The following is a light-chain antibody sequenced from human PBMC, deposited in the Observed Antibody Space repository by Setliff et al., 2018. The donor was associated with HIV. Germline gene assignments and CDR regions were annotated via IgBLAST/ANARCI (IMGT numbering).Light chain of an antibody. CDR1: SRDVGAYNF. Sequence: QSALAQPASVSGSPGQSVTFSCTGSSRDVGAYNFVSWYQQHPGKAPKLIIYDVYKRPSGVPDRFSGSKSGDTASLTISGLQSEDEADYYCCSYAGTYTYIFGTGTKVTVL. V-gene: IGLV2-11*01. CDR3: CSYAGTYTYI. CDR2: DVY. J-gene: IGLJ1*01.